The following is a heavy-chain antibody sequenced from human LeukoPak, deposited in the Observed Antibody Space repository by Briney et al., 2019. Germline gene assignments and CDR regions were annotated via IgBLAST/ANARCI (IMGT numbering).Heavy chain of an antibody. CDR2: ISSSGSTI. J-gene: IGHJ4*02. V-gene: IGHV3-48*03. CDR3: ARGRGSGSYYNARVDY. Sequence: TGGSLRLSCAASGFTFSSYEMNWVRQAPGKGLEWVSYISSSGSTIYYADSVKGRFTISRDNAKNSLYLQMNSLRAEDTAVYYCARGRGSGSYYNARVDYWGRGTLVTVSS. D-gene: IGHD3-10*01. CDR1: GFTFSSYE.